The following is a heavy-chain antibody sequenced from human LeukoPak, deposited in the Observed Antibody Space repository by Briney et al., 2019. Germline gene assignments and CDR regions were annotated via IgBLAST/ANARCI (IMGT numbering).Heavy chain of an antibody. V-gene: IGHV4-59*01. CDR1: GGSISGYY. D-gene: IGHD3-10*01. J-gene: IGHJ4*02. Sequence: SETLSLTCTVSGGSISGYYWSRIRQPPGKGLEWIGYIHYSGSTNYNPSLNSRVTISLDTSRNQFSLKLRSVTAADTAVYYCARIDRRGTTGFSGDSWGQGTLVTVSS. CDR3: ARIDRRGTTGFSGDS. CDR2: IHYSGST.